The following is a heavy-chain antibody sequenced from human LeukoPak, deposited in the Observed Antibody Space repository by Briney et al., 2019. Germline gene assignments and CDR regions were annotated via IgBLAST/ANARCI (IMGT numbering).Heavy chain of an antibody. CDR1: GGSISSYY. CDR2: IYTSGST. D-gene: IGHD6-13*01. V-gene: IGHV4-4*07. CDR3: ARDHPRRIAAAPYYMDV. J-gene: IGHJ6*03. Sequence: PSETLSLTCTVSGGSISSYYWSWIRQPPGKGLEWIGRIYTSGSTNYNPSLKSRVTMSVDTSKKQFSLKLSSVTAADTAVYYCARDHPRRIAAAPYYMDVWGKGTTVIISS.